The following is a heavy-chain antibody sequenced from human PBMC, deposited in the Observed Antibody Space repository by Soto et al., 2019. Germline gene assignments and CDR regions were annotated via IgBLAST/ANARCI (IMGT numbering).Heavy chain of an antibody. CDR2: IHYSGNS. J-gene: IGHJ3*02. Sequence: PSETLSLTCTVSDGSINYYFWTWIRQSPGKGLVWIGYIHYSGNSNYNPSLKSRVTMSVDTSENQFSLRLTSVTAADTAVYYCARMNQLAPKRNAFDIWGQGTMVT. CDR3: ARMNQLAPKRNAFDI. D-gene: IGHD1-1*01. V-gene: IGHV4-59*01. CDR1: DGSINYYF.